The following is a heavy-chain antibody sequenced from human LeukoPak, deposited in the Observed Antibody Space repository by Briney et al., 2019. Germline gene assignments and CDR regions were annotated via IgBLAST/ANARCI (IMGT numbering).Heavy chain of an antibody. CDR1: GFTFSSYA. CDR2: ISGSGSTT. CDR3: ARPRLEYCSGGSCFDAFDI. Sequence: PGGSLRLSCAASGFTFSSYAMNWVRQAPGKGLEWVSAISGSGSTTYYADSVKGRFTISRDNSKNPLFLQMNSLTAEDTAIYFCARPRLEYCSGGSCFDAFDIWGQGTMVTVSS. D-gene: IGHD2-15*01. J-gene: IGHJ3*02. V-gene: IGHV3-23*01.